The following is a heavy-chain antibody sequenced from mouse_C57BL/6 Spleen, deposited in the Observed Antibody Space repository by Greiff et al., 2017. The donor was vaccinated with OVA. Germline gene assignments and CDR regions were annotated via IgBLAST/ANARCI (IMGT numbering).Heavy chain of an antibody. J-gene: IGHJ3*01. CDR1: GFTFSDYG. CDR3: ARNGCAY. V-gene: IGHV5-17*01. Sequence: EVKLEESGGGLVKPGGSLKLSCAASGFTFSDYGMHWVRQAPEKGLEWVAYISSGSSTIYYADTVKGRFTISRDNAKNTLFLQMTSLRSEDTAMYYCARNGCAYWGQGTLVTVSA. CDR2: ISSGSSTI.